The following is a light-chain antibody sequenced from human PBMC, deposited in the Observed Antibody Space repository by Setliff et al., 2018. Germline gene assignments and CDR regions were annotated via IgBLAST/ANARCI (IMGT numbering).Light chain of an antibody. Sequence: SVLTQPPSVSGAPGQRVTISCTGSRTNFGAGYDVHWYQQLPGTAPKLLIYGDTNRPSGVPDRFSGSKSGTSASLAITGLQAEDEADYYCSSYTSLSTRVFGTGTKVTVL. CDR2: GDT. CDR1: RTNFGAGYD. V-gene: IGLV1-40*01. CDR3: SSYTSLSTRV. J-gene: IGLJ1*01.